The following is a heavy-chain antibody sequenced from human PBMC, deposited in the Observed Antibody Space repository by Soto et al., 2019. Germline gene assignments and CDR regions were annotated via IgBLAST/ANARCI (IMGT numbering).Heavy chain of an antibody. CDR3: ARGLAVALINY. CDR1: GYTFTSYG. CDR2: ISAYNGNT. J-gene: IGHJ4*02. V-gene: IGHV1-18*01. D-gene: IGHD6-19*01. Sequence: QVQLVQSGAEVKKPGASVKVSCKASGYTFTSYGISWVRQAPGQGLEWMGWISAYNGNTKYAQKLKGRXTXTXXTATSTASTELRSLRSEDTAVYYCARGLAVALINYWGQGTLVTVSS.